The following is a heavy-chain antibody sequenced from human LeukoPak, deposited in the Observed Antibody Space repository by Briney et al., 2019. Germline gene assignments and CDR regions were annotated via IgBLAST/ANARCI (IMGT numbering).Heavy chain of an antibody. J-gene: IGHJ6*02. V-gene: IGHV3-48*03. Sequence: QTGGSLRLSCAASGFTFSSYEMTWVRHAPGKGLEWVSNISSSDTTIHYADSVKGRFTISRDNARNCLYLQMNSLRAEDTAVYYCARSRRDNYYYYYGMDVWGQGTTVTVFS. D-gene: IGHD5-24*01. CDR1: GFTFSSYE. CDR3: ARSRRDNYYYYYGMDV. CDR2: ISSSDTTI.